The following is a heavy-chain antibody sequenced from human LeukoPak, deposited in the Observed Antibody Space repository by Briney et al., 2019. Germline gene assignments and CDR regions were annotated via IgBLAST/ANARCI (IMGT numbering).Heavy chain of an antibody. CDR1: GYSFTSYW. J-gene: IGHJ4*02. D-gene: IGHD1-26*01. Sequence: GESLKISCKGSGYSFTSYWIGWVRTMPGKGLEWMGIIYPGDSDTRYSPAFQGQVTISADKSISTTFVQWSSLKASNTVMYYCARQVGATTDYWGQGTLVTVSS. CDR3: ARQVGATTDY. V-gene: IGHV5-51*01. CDR2: IYPGDSDT.